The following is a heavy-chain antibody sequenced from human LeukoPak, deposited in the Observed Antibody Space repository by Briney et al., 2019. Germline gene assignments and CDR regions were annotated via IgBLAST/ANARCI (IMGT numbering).Heavy chain of an antibody. CDR2: IYHSGST. J-gene: IGHJ2*01. CDR1: GGSIRSSYYY. CDR3: ARGDSGSYYYWYFDL. Sequence: SETLSLTCTVSGGSIRSSYYYWGWIRQPPGKGLEWIGYIYHSGSTYYNPSLKSRVTISVDRSKNQFSLKLSSVTAADTAVYYCARGDSGSYYYWYFDLWGRGTLVTVSS. D-gene: IGHD1-26*01. V-gene: IGHV4-30-2*01.